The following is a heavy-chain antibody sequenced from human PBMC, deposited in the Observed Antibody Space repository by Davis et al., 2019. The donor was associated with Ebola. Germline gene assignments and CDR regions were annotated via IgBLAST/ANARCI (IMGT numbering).Heavy chain of an antibody. V-gene: IGHV1-69*13. D-gene: IGHD2-8*02. CDR2: IIPIFGTA. J-gene: IGHJ4*02. CDR1: GGTFSSYA. Sequence: SVKVSCKASGGTFSSYAISWVRQAPGQGLEWMGGIIPIFGTANYAQKFQGRVTITADESTSTAYMELSRLRSDDTAVYYCARGPRILYWWCNDYWGQGTLVTVSS. CDR3: ARGPRILYWWCNDY.